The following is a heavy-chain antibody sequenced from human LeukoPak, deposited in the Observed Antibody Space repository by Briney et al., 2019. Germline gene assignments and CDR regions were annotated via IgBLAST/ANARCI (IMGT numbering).Heavy chain of an antibody. CDR3: ASLNKAAAIDY. CDR1: GFTFSSYA. Sequence: GGSLRLSCAASGFTFSSYAMHWVRQAPGKGLEWAAVISYDGSNKYYADSVKGRFTISRDNSKNTLYLQMNSLRAEDTAVYYCASLNKAAAIDYWGQGTLVTVSS. V-gene: IGHV3-30-3*01. CDR2: ISYDGSNK. J-gene: IGHJ4*02. D-gene: IGHD6-13*01.